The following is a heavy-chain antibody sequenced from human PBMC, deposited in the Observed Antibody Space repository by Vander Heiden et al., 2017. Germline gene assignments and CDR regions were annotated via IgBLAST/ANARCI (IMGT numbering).Heavy chain of an antibody. CDR1: SGSFSGYY. D-gene: IGHD5-12*01. CDR3: ARGFWSGINIVATIAGKFDS. Sequence: QVQLQQWGAGLLNPSETLSLTCAVPSGSFSGYYWSWIPQPPGKGLEWSGEINHRGSTNYNPSLKSRVTISVDTPRNQFSLKVTSLTAADTAVYFCARGFWSGINIVATIAGKFDSWGQGTLVTVSS. J-gene: IGHJ4*02. CDR2: INHRGST. V-gene: IGHV4-34*01.